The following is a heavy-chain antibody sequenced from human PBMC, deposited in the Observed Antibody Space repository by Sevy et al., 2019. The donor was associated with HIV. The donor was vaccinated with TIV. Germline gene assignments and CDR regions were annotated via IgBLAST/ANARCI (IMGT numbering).Heavy chain of an antibody. CDR3: ASLPNNYYDISGSSGDDAFDI. J-gene: IGHJ3*02. CDR2: IWNDRSNK. Sequence: GGSLRLSCAASGFTFSGYGMHWVRQAPGKGLEWVAVIWNDRSNKHYADSVKGRFTISRDNAKNTLYLQMNSLRVEDTAVYYCASLPNNYYDISGSSGDDAFDIWGQGTRVTVSS. CDR1: GFTFSGYG. D-gene: IGHD3-22*01. V-gene: IGHV3-33*01.